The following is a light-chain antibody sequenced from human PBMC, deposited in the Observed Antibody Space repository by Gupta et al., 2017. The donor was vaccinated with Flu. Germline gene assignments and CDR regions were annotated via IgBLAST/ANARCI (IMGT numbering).Light chain of an antibody. CDR3: CSYAGSSTWV. V-gene: IGLV2-23*02. J-gene: IGLJ3*02. CDR1: SSDVGSYNL. CDR2: EVS. Sequence: SITISCTGTSSDVGSYNLVSWYQQHPGKAPKLMIYEVSKRPAGVSNRFSGSKSGNTASLTTSGLQAEDEADYYCCSYAGSSTWVFGGGTKLTVL.